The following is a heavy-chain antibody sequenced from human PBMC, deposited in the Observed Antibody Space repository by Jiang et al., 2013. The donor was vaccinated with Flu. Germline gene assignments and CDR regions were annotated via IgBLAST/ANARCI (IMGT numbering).Heavy chain of an antibody. J-gene: IGHJ3*02. CDR3: ARDSDGGSYWGDAFDI. CDR2: IYYSGST. D-gene: IGHD1-26*01. CDR1: GGSVSSGSYY. Sequence: KPSETLSLTCTVSGGSVSSGSYYWSWIRQPPGKGLEWIGYIYYSGSTNYNPSLKSRVTISVDTSKNQFSLKLSSVTAADTAVYYCARDSDGGSYWGDAFDIWGQGTMVTISS. V-gene: IGHV4-61*01.